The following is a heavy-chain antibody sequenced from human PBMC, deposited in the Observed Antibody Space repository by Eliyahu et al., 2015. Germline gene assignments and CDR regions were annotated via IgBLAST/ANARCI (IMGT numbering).Heavy chain of an antibody. V-gene: IGHV3-21*01. CDR3: ARGVAAAPDFDL. CDR1: GFTFSGRN. Sequence: EVQLVESGGGLVKPEGSLRLSCVASGFTFSGRNMNWVRQAPGKGLEWVSSIDLTSRYIYYADSLKGRFTISRDNAKNSLYLQINSLRAEDTAVYYCARGVAAAPDFDLWGRGTLVTVSS. J-gene: IGHJ2*01. D-gene: IGHD6-13*01. CDR2: IDLTSRYI.